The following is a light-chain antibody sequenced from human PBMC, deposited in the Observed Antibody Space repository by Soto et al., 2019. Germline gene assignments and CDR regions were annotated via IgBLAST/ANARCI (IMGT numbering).Light chain of an antibody. CDR2: GAS. CDR3: QQYNNWPPLYT. CDR1: QSISSN. Sequence: EIVMTQSPATLSMSPGERATLSCRASQSISSNLAWYQQKPGQAPRLLIYGASTRATGIQARFSGSGSGTDFTLTISSLQSEDFASYYCQQYNNWPPLYTFGQGTKLENK. V-gene: IGKV3-15*01. J-gene: IGKJ2*01.